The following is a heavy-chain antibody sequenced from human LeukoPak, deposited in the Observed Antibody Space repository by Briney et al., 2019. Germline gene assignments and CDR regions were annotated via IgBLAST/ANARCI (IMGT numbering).Heavy chain of an antibody. Sequence: SGTLSLTCAVSGGFISSSNWWSWVRQPPGKGLEWIGEIYHSGSTNYNPSLKSRVTISVDKSKNQFSLKLSSVTAADTAVYYCARAEEDCSGGSCYIGWFDPWGQGTLVTVSS. J-gene: IGHJ5*02. CDR2: IYHSGST. CDR3: ARAEEDCSGGSCYIGWFDP. V-gene: IGHV4-4*02. D-gene: IGHD2-15*01. CDR1: GGFISSSNW.